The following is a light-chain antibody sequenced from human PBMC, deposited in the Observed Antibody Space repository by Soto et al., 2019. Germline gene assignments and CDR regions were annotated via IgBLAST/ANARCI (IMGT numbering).Light chain of an antibody. Sequence: EIVMTQSPATLSVSPGERATLSCSASQSVSSNLAWYQQKPGQAPRLLIYGASTRATGIPARFSGSGSGTDFTLTISSLQSEDFAVYYCQQYNNWRAFGQGTKVEIK. J-gene: IGKJ1*01. CDR3: QQYNNWRA. CDR1: QSVSSN. V-gene: IGKV3-15*01. CDR2: GAS.